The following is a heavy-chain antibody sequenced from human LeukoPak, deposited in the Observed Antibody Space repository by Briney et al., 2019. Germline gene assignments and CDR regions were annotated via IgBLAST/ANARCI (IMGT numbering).Heavy chain of an antibody. CDR1: GFTFSSYA. CDR2: ITRGGGT. CDR3: VRGITTPDC. Sequence: GGSLRLSCAASGFTFSSYAMTWVRQAPGKGLEWVSGITRGGGTYYADSVKGRFTISRDNSKNTLYLQMSSLRAEDTAVYYCVRGITTPDCWGQGTLATVPS. D-gene: IGHD3-3*01. J-gene: IGHJ4*02. V-gene: IGHV3-23*01.